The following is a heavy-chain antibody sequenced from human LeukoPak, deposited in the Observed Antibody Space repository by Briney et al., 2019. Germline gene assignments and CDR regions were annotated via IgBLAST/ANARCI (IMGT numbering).Heavy chain of an antibody. CDR1: GFTFSSYV. CDR2: ISGSGGST. Sequence: GGSLRLSCAASGFTFSSYVMSWVRQAPGKGLEWVSAISGSGGSTYYADSVKGRLTISRDNSKNTLYLQMNSLRAEDTAVYYCARAIHYDYVWGSYRNDAFDIWGQGTMVTVSS. D-gene: IGHD3-16*02. J-gene: IGHJ3*02. CDR3: ARAIHYDYVWGSYRNDAFDI. V-gene: IGHV3-23*01.